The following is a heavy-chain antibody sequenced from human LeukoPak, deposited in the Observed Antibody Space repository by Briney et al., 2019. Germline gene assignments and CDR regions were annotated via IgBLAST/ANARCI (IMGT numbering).Heavy chain of an antibody. CDR3: ARDRYSGTYLGASDI. Sequence: GGSLRLSCAASGFTFSNFWMSWVRQAPGKGLEWVANIKQDGSERYFVDSVKGRFTISRDNAKNSLYLQMSSLRAEDTGVYYCARDRYSGTYLGASDIWGQGTMVTVSS. CDR2: IKQDGSER. V-gene: IGHV3-7*01. D-gene: IGHD1-26*01. CDR1: GFTFSNFW. J-gene: IGHJ3*02.